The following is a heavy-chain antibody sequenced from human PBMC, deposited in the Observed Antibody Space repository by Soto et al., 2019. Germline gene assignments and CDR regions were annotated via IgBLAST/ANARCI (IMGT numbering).Heavy chain of an antibody. CDR2: ISAYNGNT. V-gene: IGHV1-18*01. D-gene: IGHD2-21*02. J-gene: IGHJ6*02. Sequence: GASVKVSCKASGYTFTSYGISWVRQAPGQGLEWMGWISAYNGNTNYAQKLQGRVTMTTDTSTSTAYMELRSLRSDDTAVYYCARDGGDLTYYYYYGMDVWGQGTTVPVSS. CDR1: GYTFTSYG. CDR3: ARDGGDLTYYYYYGMDV.